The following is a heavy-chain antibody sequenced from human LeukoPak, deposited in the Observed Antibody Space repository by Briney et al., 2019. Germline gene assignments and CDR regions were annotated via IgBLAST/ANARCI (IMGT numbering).Heavy chain of an antibody. CDR1: GGSISSGSYY. CDR2: IYTSGST. CDR3: ASSLDYYYYYMDV. J-gene: IGHJ6*03. Sequence: SETLSLTCTVSGGSISSGSYYWSWIRQPAGKGLEWIGRIYTSGSTNYNPSLKSRVTISVDTSKNQFSLKLSSVTAADTAVYYCASSLDYYYYYMDVWGKGTTVTISS. V-gene: IGHV4-61*02.